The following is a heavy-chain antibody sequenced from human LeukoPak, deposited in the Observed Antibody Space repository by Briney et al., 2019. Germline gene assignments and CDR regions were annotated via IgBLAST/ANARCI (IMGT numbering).Heavy chain of an antibody. J-gene: IGHJ4*02. CDR1: GFTFSSYA. CDR3: ARLGYYGSGTG. CDR2: INSDGSST. Sequence: GGSLRLSCAASGFTFSSYAMSWVRQAPGKGLVWVSRINSDGSSTSYADSVKGRFTISRDNAKNTLYLQMNSLRAEDTAVYYCARLGYYGSGTGWGQGTLVTVSS. D-gene: IGHD3-10*01. V-gene: IGHV3-74*01.